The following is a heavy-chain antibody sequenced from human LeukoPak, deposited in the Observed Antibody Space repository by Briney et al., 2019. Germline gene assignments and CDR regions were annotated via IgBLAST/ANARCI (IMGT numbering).Heavy chain of an antibody. CDR1: GFTFSSYN. CDR3: TRDLMDYDVSTGLHHYYMDV. V-gene: IGHV3-21*01. CDR2: ITSSSIYI. Sequence: GGSLRLSCAASGFTFSSYNMNWVRQAPGKGLEWVSSITSSSIYIYYADSVKGRFTISRDNAKNTLYLQMNTLRVEDTAVYYCTRDLMDYDVSTGLHHYYMDVWGQGTTVTVSS. D-gene: IGHD3-9*01. J-gene: IGHJ6*02.